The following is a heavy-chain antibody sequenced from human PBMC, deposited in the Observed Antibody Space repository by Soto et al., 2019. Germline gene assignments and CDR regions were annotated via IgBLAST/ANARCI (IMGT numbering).Heavy chain of an antibody. V-gene: IGHV5-51*01. Sequence: GESLKISCKGSGYNFISYWIAWVRHMPGKGLEWMGIVYPGDSETRYSPSFEGQVTISADKSISTAYLQWSGLKASDTAMDYCARPQKDGYIDYWGQGTLVTVSS. CDR2: VYPGDSET. J-gene: IGHJ4*02. CDR3: ARPQKDGYIDY. CDR1: GYNFISYW.